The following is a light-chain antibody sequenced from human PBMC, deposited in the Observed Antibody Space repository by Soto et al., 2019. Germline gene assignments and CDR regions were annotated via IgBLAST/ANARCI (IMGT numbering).Light chain of an antibody. V-gene: IGLV1-44*01. CDR3: APCHDSRKGWV. J-gene: IGLJ3*02. Sequence: QSVLTQPPSASGTPGQRVTISCSGSSSNIGSEHVNWYQQVPGTAPKLLIYANNQRPSGVPDRCSVSKSRTSASLATGGLQSGYEADYYCAPCHDSRKGWVFGGGTKLTVL. CDR1: SSNIGSEH. CDR2: ANN.